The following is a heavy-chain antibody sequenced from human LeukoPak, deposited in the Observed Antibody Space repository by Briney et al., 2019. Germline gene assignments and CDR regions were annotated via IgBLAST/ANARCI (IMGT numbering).Heavy chain of an antibody. V-gene: IGHV4-39*07. D-gene: IGHD2-2*02. CDR3: ARRAGCSSTSCYRYYYYYYMDV. CDR1: GGSISSSSYY. Sequence: SETLFLTCTVSGGSISSSSYYWGWIRQPPGKGLEWIGSIYYSGSTYYNPSLKSRVTISVDTSKNQFSLKLSSVTAADTAVYYCARRAGCSSTSCYRYYYYYYMDVWGKGTTVTVSS. J-gene: IGHJ6*03. CDR2: IYYSGST.